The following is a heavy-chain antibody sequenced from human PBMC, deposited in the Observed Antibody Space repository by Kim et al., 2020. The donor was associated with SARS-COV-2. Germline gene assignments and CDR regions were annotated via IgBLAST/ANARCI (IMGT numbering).Heavy chain of an antibody. CDR2: INHSGST. Sequence: SETLSLTCAVYGASFSGYYWSWIRQPPGKGLEWIGEINHSGSTNYSPSLKSRVTISVDTSKNQFSLKLSSVTAADTAVYYCARGRRGTAMADDYWGQGTLVTVSS. D-gene: IGHD5-18*01. V-gene: IGHV4-34*01. CDR3: ARGRRGTAMADDY. CDR1: GASFSGYY. J-gene: IGHJ4*02.